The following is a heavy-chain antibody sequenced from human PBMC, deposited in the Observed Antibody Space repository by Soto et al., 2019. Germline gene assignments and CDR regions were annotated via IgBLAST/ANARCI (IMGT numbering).Heavy chain of an antibody. CDR2: INHSGST. CDR1: GGSFSGYY. Sequence: SETLSLTCAVYGGSFSGYYWSWIRQPPGKGLEWIGEINHSGSTNYNQSLKSRVTISVDTSKNQFSLKLSSLTAADTAVYYCARTDSRSIVFEYWRQGTLVTVSP. J-gene: IGHJ4*02. CDR3: ARTDSRSIVFEY. V-gene: IGHV4-34*01. D-gene: IGHD6-13*01.